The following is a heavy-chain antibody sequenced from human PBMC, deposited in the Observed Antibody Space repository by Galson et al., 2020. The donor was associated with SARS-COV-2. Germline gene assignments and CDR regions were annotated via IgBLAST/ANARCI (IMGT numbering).Heavy chain of an antibody. D-gene: IGHD3-22*01. Sequence: SETLSLTCAVYGGSFSGHYWSWIRQSPGKGLEWIGEITQSGSVNYNPSPKSRFTISADTSKNQFSLELRSVTAADTAVYYCARGLFQTTMVIVVFTSGSFYFDSWGQGTLVSVSS. CDR1: GGSFSGHY. CDR3: ARGLFQTTMVIVVFTSGSFYFDS. J-gene: IGHJ4*02. CDR2: ITQSGSV. V-gene: IGHV4-34*01.